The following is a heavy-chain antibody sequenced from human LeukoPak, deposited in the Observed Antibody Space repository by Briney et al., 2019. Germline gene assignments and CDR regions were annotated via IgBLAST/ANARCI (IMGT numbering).Heavy chain of an antibody. V-gene: IGHV1-2*02. CDR2: INPNSRGT. Sequence: GASVKVSCKASGYTFTDYYMHWVRQAPGQGLEWMGWINPNSRGTDSAQKFQGRFSMTRDTSISPAYMELSRLRSDDTAVYYCARRAREYSHDAFDIWGQGTMVTVSS. CDR1: GYTFTDYY. J-gene: IGHJ3*02. CDR3: ARRAREYSHDAFDI. D-gene: IGHD5-18*01.